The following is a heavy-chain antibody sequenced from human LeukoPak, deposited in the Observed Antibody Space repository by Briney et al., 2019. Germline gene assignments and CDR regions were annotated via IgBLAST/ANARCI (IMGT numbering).Heavy chain of an antibody. J-gene: IGHJ1*01. CDR1: GITFRSYG. CDR2: IWYDGSKT. CDR3: AKEAVRSSIAVAGTRYFQH. D-gene: IGHD6-13*01. V-gene: IGHV3-30*02. Sequence: LPGGSLRLSCAASGITFRSYGMHWVRQAPGKGLEWVTFIWYDGSKTFYADSVKGRFTISRDNSKNTLYLQMNSLRGEDTAMYYCAKEAVRSSIAVAGTRYFQHWGQGTLVTVSS.